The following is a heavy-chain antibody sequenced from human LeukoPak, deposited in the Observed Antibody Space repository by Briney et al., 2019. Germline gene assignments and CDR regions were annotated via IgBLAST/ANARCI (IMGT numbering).Heavy chain of an antibody. V-gene: IGHV3-48*03. CDR1: GFTFSSYE. D-gene: IGHD3-3*01. CDR3: ARGGQGYDFWSGPSNAFDI. CDR2: ISSSGSTI. Sequence: GGSPRLSCAASGFTFSSYEMNWVRQAPGKGLEWVSYISSSGSTIYYADSVKGRFTISRDNAKNSLYLQMNSLRAEDTAVYYCARGGQGYDFWSGPSNAFDIWGQGTMVTVSS. J-gene: IGHJ3*02.